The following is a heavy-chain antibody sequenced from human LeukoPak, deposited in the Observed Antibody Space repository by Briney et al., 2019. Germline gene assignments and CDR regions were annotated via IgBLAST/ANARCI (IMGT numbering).Heavy chain of an antibody. CDR3: AKEDLTSIFGVDYYYYYYMDV. D-gene: IGHD3-3*01. CDR1: GFTFSSYA. J-gene: IGHJ6*03. V-gene: IGHV3-23*01. Sequence: PGGSLRLSCAASGFTFSSYAMSWVRQAPGKGLEWVSAISGSGGSTYYADSVKGRFTISRDNSKNTLYLQMNSLRAEDTAVYYCAKEDLTSIFGVDYYYYYYMDVWGKGTTVTVSS. CDR2: ISGSGGST.